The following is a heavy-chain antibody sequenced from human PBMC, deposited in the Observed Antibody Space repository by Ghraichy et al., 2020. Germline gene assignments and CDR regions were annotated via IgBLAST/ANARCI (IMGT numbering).Heavy chain of an antibody. CDR1: GFTFSSYG. V-gene: IGHV3-30*02. CDR2: IRYDGSNK. J-gene: IGHJ4*02. CDR3: AKVGRFGEDYFDY. Sequence: LSLTCAASGFTFSSYGMHWVRQAPGKGLEWVAFIRYDGSNKYYADSVKGRFTISRDNSKNTLYLQMNSLRAEDTAVYYCAKVGRFGEDYFDYWGQGTLVTVSS. D-gene: IGHD3-10*01.